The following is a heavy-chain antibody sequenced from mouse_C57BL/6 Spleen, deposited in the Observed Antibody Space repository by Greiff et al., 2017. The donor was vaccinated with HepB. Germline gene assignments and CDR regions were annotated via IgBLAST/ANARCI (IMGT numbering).Heavy chain of an antibody. J-gene: IGHJ4*01. CDR1: GYAFSSSW. Sequence: QVQLQQSGPELVKPGASVKISCKASGYAFSSSWMNWVKQRPGKGLEWIGRIYPGDGDTNYNGKFKGKATLTADKSSSTAYMQLSSLTSEDSAVYFCAREICYYGSRGEYYAMDYWGQGTSVTVSS. D-gene: IGHD1-1*01. CDR3: AREICYYGSRGEYYAMDY. CDR2: IYPGDGDT. V-gene: IGHV1-82*01.